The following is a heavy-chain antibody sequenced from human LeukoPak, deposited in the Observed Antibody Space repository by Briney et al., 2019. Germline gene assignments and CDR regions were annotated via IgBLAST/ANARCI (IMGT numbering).Heavy chain of an antibody. D-gene: IGHD3-3*01. V-gene: IGHV3-7*01. J-gene: IGHJ4*02. CDR1: GFTFSSYW. Sequence: GGSLRLSCAASGFTFSSYWMSWVRQAPGKGLEWVANIKQDGSEKYYVDSVKGRFTISRDNAKNSLYLQMNSLRAEDTAVYYCARDYDFWSHWFDYWGQGTLVTVSS. CDR2: IKQDGSEK. CDR3: ARDYDFWSHWFDY.